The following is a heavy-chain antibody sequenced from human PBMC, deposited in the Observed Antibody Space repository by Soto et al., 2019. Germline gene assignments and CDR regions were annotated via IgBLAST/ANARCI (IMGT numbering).Heavy chain of an antibody. CDR3: ARDRLSGSYQRYFDS. D-gene: IGHD1-26*01. Sequence: EVQLLESGGGLVQPGGSLRLSCAASGFTFSSYGMSWVRQAPGKGLEWVSGFCGGAGATLYADSVKGRFTVSRDNSKNTLFLQMNSLRADDTAVYYCARDRLSGSYQRYFDSWGQGTLVTVSS. CDR1: GFTFSSYG. CDR2: FCGGAGAT. J-gene: IGHJ4*02. V-gene: IGHV3-23*01.